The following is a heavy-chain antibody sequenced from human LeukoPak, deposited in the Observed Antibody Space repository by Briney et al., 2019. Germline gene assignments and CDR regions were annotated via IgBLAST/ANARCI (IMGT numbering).Heavy chain of an antibody. CDR2: INPNSGGT. D-gene: IGHD3-10*01. CDR3: ARGYYGSGLNWFDP. J-gene: IGHJ5*02. CDR1: GYTFTGYY. V-gene: IGHV1-2*02. Sequence: ASVKVSCKASGYTFTGYYMHWVRQAPGQGLEWMGWINPNSGGTNYAQKFQGRVTMTRDTSISTAYMELRSLRSDDTAVYYCARGYYGSGLNWFDPWGQGTLVTVSS.